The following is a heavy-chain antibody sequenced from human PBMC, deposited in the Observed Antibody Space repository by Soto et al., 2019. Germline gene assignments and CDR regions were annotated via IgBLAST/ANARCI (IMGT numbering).Heavy chain of an antibody. D-gene: IGHD3-16*01. Sequence: ASVKVSCKVAGHSLTDLSMHWVRQGPGRGLEWLGCFDPEEGEIIYAQNFQGRIRLTEDTSTDTAFMELNSLKSEDTAIYYCATTRTTYVYDFDSWGQGTLVTVSS. J-gene: IGHJ4*02. CDR3: ATTRTTYVYDFDS. CDR1: GHSLTDLS. V-gene: IGHV1-24*01. CDR2: FDPEEGEI.